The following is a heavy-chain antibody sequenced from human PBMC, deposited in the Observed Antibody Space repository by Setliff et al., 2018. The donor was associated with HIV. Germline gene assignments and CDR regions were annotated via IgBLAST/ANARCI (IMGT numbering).Heavy chain of an antibody. V-gene: IGHV4-59*11. Sequence: LSLTCTVSGGSIRSHYWSWIRQPPGKRLEWIGYIYYSGSTNYNPSLKSRVTISVDTAKNQFSLKLSSVTAADTAVYYCARLRGSYDFSNWFDPWGQGTQVTVSA. J-gene: IGHJ5*02. CDR1: GGSIRSHY. CDR3: ARLRGSYDFSNWFDP. D-gene: IGHD3-3*01. CDR2: IYYSGST.